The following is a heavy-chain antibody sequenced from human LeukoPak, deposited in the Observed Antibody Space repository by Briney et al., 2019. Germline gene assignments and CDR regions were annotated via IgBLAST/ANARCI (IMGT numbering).Heavy chain of an antibody. CDR1: GFTFSSYA. V-gene: IGHV3-23*01. CDR3: AKARGYSSSSENNWFDP. D-gene: IGHD6-6*01. J-gene: IGHJ5*02. Sequence: GGSLRLSCAASGFTFSSYAMSWVRQAPGKGLEWDSAISGSGGSTFYADSVKGRFTISRDNSKNTLYLQMNSLRAEDTAVYYCAKARGYSSSSENNWFDPWGQGTLVTVSS. CDR2: ISGSGGST.